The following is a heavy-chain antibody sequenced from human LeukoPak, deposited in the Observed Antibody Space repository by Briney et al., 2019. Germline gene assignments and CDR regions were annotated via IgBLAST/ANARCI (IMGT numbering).Heavy chain of an antibody. CDR2: IYYSGST. CDR3: ARTKGGGVLSPLFDY. CDR1: GFTFGDYA. J-gene: IGHJ4*02. Sequence: PGGSLRLSCTASGFTFGDYAMSWIRQPPGKGLEWIGYIYYSGSTNYNPSLKSRVTISVDTSKNQFSLKLSSVTAADTAVYYCARTKGGGVLSPLFDYWGQGTLVTVSS. D-gene: IGHD3-16*01. V-gene: IGHV4-59*01.